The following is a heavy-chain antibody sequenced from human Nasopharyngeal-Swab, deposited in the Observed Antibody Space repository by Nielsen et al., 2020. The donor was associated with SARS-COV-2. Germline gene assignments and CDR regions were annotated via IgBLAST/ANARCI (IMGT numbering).Heavy chain of an antibody. CDR2: ISGSGGST. Sequence: GESLKIFCAASGFTFSSYAMSWVRQAPGKGLEWVSSISGSGGSTYYADSVKGRFTISRDNSKNTLYLQMNSLRAEDTAVYYCARDDLLEYSYGYFNYWGQGTLVTVSS. CDR1: GFTFSSYA. CDR3: ARDDLLEYSYGYFNY. J-gene: IGHJ4*02. D-gene: IGHD5-18*01. V-gene: IGHV3-23*01.